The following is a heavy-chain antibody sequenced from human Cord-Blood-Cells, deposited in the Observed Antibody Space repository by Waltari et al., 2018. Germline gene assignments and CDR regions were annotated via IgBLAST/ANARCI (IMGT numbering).Heavy chain of an antibody. CDR2: SNPNSGGT. CDR3: APAPWGIVEAFDI. Sequence: QLQLVQSGAEVKQLGVSVKVSCKASGYTCTGYYMLLVRPAPGQGLEWMGCSNPNSGGTNYAQKCQGRVTMTRDTSISTAYMELSRLRSDDTAVYYCAPAPWGIVEAFDIWGQGTMVTVSS. J-gene: IGHJ3*02. V-gene: IGHV1-2*02. D-gene: IGHD3-16*01. CDR1: GYTCTGYY.